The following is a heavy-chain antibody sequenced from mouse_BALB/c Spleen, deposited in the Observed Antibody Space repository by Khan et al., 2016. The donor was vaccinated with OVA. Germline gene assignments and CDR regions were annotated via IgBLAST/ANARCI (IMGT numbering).Heavy chain of an antibody. J-gene: IGHJ2*01. CDR3: TRSYDSYYFDY. Sequence: VQLKQSGTVLARPGASVKMSCKASGYSFTSYWMHWVKQRPGLGLEWIGAIYPGISDTRYNQKFKVKAKLTAVTSASTAYMELSSLTNEDSAVYYCTRSYDSYYFDYWGQGTPLTVSS. D-gene: IGHD2-4*01. CDR2: IYPGISDT. V-gene: IGHV1-5*01. CDR1: GYSFTSYW.